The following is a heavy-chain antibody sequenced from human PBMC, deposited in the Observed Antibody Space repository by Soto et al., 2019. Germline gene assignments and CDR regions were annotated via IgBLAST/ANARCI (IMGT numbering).Heavy chain of an antibody. CDR2: IIPILGIA. Sequence: SVKVSCKASGGTFSSYTISWVRQAPGQGLEWMGRIIPILGIANYAQKFQGRVTITADKSTSTAYMELSSLRSEDTAVYYCARDQETYYYGSGSYYSWFDPWGQGTLVTVSS. CDR3: ARDQETYYYGSGSYYSWFDP. J-gene: IGHJ5*02. V-gene: IGHV1-69*04. CDR1: GGTFSSYT. D-gene: IGHD3-10*01.